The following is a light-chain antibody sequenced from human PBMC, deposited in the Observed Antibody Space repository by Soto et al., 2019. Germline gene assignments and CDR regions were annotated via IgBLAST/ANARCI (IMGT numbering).Light chain of an antibody. CDR3: QQSGSSPPT. V-gene: IGKV3-20*01. Sequence: EIVLTQSPGTLSLSPGERATLSCRASQSVSSSYLAWYQQKPGQAPRLLIYGASSRATGIPDRFSGSGSGTDFTLTISRLEPEEFVVYYCQQSGSSPPTFGQGTKV. J-gene: IGKJ1*01. CDR2: GAS. CDR1: QSVSSSY.